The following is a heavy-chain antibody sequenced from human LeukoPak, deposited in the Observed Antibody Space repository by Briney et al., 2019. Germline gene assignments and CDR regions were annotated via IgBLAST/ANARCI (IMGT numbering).Heavy chain of an antibody. D-gene: IGHD6-13*01. J-gene: IGHJ6*02. CDR1: GFTVSSKY. CDR2: MYNSGTT. Sequence: GGSLRLSCAASGFTVSSKYMSWVRQAPGKGLEWVSIMYNSGTTYYVDSVQGRFTISRDNSKNTLYLQMNSLRAEDTAVYYCARDRRMAAVGTYYYYYFGMDVWAKGPRSPSP. CDR3: ARDRRMAAVGTYYYYYFGMDV. V-gene: IGHV3-66*01.